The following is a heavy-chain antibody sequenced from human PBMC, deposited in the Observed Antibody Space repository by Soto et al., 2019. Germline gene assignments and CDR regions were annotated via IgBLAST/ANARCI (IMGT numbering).Heavy chain of an antibody. CDR2: IYYSGNT. CDR3: ARADYGGNSDFDY. J-gene: IGHJ4*02. CDR1: GGSISSGGYY. D-gene: IGHD4-17*01. Sequence: NPSETLSLTCTVSGGSISSGGYYWSWIRQHPGKGLEWIGYIYYSGNTYYNPSLKSRVTISVDTSKNQFSLKLNSVTAADTAVYYCARADYGGNSDFDYWGQGTLVTVS. V-gene: IGHV4-31*03.